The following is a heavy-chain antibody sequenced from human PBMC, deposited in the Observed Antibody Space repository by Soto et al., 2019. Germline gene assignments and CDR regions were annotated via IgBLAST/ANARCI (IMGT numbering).Heavy chain of an antibody. CDR3: GRGGSRYTFSSYFDY. CDR2: VYYSGST. CDR1: GGSVSSSSYY. V-gene: IGHV4-39*01. J-gene: IGHJ4*02. Sequence: SETLSLTCTVSGGSVSSSSYYWGWVRQPPGKGLEWIGSVYYSGSTYYNPSLESRVTISVDKSKNQFSLKLMSLSAADTAVYYCGRGGSRYTFSSYFDYWGQGTLVTVSS. D-gene: IGHD3-16*02.